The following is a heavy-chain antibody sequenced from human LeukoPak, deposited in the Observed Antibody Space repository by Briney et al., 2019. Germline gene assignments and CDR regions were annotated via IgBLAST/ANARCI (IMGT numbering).Heavy chain of an antibody. CDR1: GFTFSSHW. CDR2: IWYDGSNK. V-gene: IGHV3-33*08. J-gene: IGHJ5*02. Sequence: GGSLRLSCAASGFTFSSHWMHWVRQAPGKGLEWVAVIWYDGSNKYYADSVKGRFTISRDNSKNTLYLQMNSLRAEDTAVYYCARDLPYCSSTSCYTRFDPWGQGTLVTVSS. CDR3: ARDLPYCSSTSCYTRFDP. D-gene: IGHD2-2*02.